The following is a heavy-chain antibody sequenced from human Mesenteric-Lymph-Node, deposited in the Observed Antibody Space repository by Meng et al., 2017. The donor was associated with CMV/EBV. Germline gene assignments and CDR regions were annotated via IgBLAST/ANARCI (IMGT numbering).Heavy chain of an antibody. CDR3: AHTGGSGSFPY. V-gene: IGHV2-5*02. D-gene: IGHD3-10*01. CDR2: IYWDDDK. Sequence: CTISGFSLSASGVGVGWIRQPPGKALEWLALIYWDDDKLYSPSLKSRLTITKGTSKNQVVLTMTNMDPLDTATHYCAHTGGSGSFPYWGQGILVTVSS. J-gene: IGHJ4*02. CDR1: GFSLSASGVG.